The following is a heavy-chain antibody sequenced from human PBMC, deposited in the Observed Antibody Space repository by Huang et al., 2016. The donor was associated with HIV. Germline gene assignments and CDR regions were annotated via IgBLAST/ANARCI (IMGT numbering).Heavy chain of an antibody. V-gene: IGHV3-7*03. Sequence: VESGGRLVQPGGSIRLSCVGSTFTFAAYWMSWVRQPPGKGLEWVANIRQDESEKYYVDSVKGRFNISRDNAKKVLFLEMNNVTVEDTVTYYCATKTGGMDIWGQGTTVTVS. CDR1: TFTFAAYW. J-gene: IGHJ6*02. D-gene: IGHD1-7*01. CDR3: ATKTGGMDI. CDR2: IRQDESEK.